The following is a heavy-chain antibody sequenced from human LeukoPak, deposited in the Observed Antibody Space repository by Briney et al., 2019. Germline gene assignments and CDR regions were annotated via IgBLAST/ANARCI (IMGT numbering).Heavy chain of an antibody. CDR1: GGTFSSYA. V-gene: IGHV1-69*04. Sequence: GSSVKVSCKASGGTFSSYAISWARQAPGQGLEWMGRIIPILGIANYAQKFQGRVTITADKSTSTAYMELSSLRSEDTAVYYCAREVVEMATIRYWYSDYWGQGTLVTVSS. CDR2: IIPILGIA. J-gene: IGHJ4*02. CDR3: AREVVEMATIRYWYSDY. D-gene: IGHD5-24*01.